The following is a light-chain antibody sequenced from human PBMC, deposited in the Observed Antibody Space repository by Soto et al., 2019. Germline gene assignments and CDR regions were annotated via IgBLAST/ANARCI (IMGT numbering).Light chain of an antibody. J-gene: IGLJ3*02. CDR3: QTWGTGSLV. V-gene: IGLV4-69*01. CDR2: LNGDGSH. Sequence: QSVLTQSPSASASLGASVKLTCTLSSGHSIYAIAWHQQQPEKGPRYLMNLNGDGSHSKGDGIPDRFSGSSSGAERYLTISSLQSEDEADYYCQTWGTGSLVFGGGTKLTVL. CDR1: SGHSIYA.